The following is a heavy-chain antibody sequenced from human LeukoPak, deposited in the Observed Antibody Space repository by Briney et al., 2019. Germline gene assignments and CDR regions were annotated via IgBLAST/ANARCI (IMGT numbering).Heavy chain of an antibody. J-gene: IGHJ6*02. CDR3: ARERWAAAGVYYYGMDV. CDR1: GYTFTGYY. CDR2: INPNSGGT. V-gene: IGHV1-2*06. Sequence: ASVKVSCKASGYTFTGYYMHWVRQAPGQGLEWMGRINPNSGGTNYAQKLQGRVTMTRDTSISTAYMELSRLRSDDTAVYYCARERWAAAGVYYYGMDVWGQGTTVTVSS. D-gene: IGHD6-13*01.